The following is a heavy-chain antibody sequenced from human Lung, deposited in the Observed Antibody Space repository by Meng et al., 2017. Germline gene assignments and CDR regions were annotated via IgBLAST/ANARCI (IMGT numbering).Heavy chain of an antibody. Sequence: SVKVSCKASGGTFSSYAISWVRQDPGQGLEWMGGIIPIFGTANYAQKFQGRVTITADESTSTAYMELSSLRSEDTAVYYCARAPITIFGVAYYFDYWGQGTLVTVSS. CDR3: ARAPITIFGVAYYFDY. CDR2: IIPIFGTA. J-gene: IGHJ4*02. D-gene: IGHD3-3*01. CDR1: GGTFSSYA. V-gene: IGHV1-69*13.